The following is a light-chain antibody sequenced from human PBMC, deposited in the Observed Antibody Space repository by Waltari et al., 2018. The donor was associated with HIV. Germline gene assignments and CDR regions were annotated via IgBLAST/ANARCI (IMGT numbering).Light chain of an antibody. CDR1: SGHSSSA. CDR2: LNSDGSH. CDR3: QTWGTGSWV. J-gene: IGLJ3*02. Sequence: QLVLTQSPSASASLGASVKLTCPLSSGHSSSAIAWHQQQPEKGPRYLMNLNSDGSHSKGDGIPDRFSGSSSGAERYLTISSLQSEDEADYYCQTWGTGSWVFGGGTKLTVL. V-gene: IGLV4-69*01.